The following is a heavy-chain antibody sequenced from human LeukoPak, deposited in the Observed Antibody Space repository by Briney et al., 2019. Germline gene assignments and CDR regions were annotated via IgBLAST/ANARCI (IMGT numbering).Heavy chain of an antibody. CDR3: ARGSGTYSYYYMDV. V-gene: IGHV3-11*04. J-gene: IGHJ6*03. Sequence: EPGGSLRLSCASSGFSFSDSYMTWIRQAPGKGLEWVSYISSSGSTIYYADSVKGRFTISRDNAKNSLYLQMNSLRAEDTAVYYCARGSGTYSYYYMDVWGKGTTVTVSS. CDR1: GFSFSDSY. D-gene: IGHD3-10*01. CDR2: ISSSGSTI.